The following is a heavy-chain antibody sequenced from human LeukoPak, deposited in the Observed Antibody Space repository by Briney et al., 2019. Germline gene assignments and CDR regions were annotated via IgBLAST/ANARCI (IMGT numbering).Heavy chain of an antibody. CDR2: ISSSSSYI. D-gene: IGHD3-9*01. V-gene: IGHV3-21*01. J-gene: IGHJ4*02. CDR3: ARDMVYDILTGYYTHPPLGY. Sequence: GGSLGLSCAASGFTFSSYTMNWVRQAPGKGLEWVSSISSSSSYIYYADSVKGRFTISRDNAKNSLYLQMNSLRAEDTAVYYCARDMVYDILTGYYTHPPLGYWGQGTLVTVSS. CDR1: GFTFSSYT.